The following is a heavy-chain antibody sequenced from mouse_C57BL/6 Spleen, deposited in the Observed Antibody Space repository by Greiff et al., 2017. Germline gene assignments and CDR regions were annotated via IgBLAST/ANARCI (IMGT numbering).Heavy chain of an antibody. CDR2: ISDGGSYT. V-gene: IGHV5-4*01. J-gene: IGHJ1*03. CDR1: GFTFSSYA. Sequence: EVKVVESGGGLVKPGGSLKLSCAASGFTFSSYAMSWVRQTPEKRLEWVATISDGGSYTYYPDNVKGRFTISRDNAKNNLYLQMSHLKSEDTAMYYCARESHGSSGYFDVWGTGTTVTVSS. CDR3: ARESHGSSGYFDV. D-gene: IGHD1-1*01.